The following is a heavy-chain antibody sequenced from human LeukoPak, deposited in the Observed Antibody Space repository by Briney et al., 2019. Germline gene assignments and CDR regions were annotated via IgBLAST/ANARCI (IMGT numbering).Heavy chain of an antibody. CDR2: IRYDGINK. CDR1: GFTFSSYG. Sequence: VGSLRLSCAPSGFTFSSYGMHWVRQSPSNGLEWVAFIRYDGINKYYADSVNARFTIPRHNSKNTLYMQMNSLRAEDTAVSYCAKDQWYYSGSYYDYWGQGTLVTVSS. D-gene: IGHD1-26*01. V-gene: IGHV3-30*02. J-gene: IGHJ4*02. CDR3: AKDQWYYSGSYYDY.